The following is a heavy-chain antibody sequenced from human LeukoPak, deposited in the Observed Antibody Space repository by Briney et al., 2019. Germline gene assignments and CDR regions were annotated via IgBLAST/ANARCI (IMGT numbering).Heavy chain of an antibody. J-gene: IGHJ4*02. Sequence: GGSPRLSCAASGFTFSSYAMSWVRQAPGKGLEWVSAISGSGGSTYYADSVKGRFTISRDNSKNTLYLQMNSLRAEDTAVYYCAKDHLGITMVRGVFFDYWGQGTPVAVSS. CDR2: ISGSGGST. CDR1: GFTFSSYA. CDR3: AKDHLGITMVRGVFFDY. V-gene: IGHV3-23*01. D-gene: IGHD3-10*01.